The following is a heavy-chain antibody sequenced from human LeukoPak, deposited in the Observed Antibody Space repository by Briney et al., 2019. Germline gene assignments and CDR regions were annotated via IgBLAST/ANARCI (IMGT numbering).Heavy chain of an antibody. CDR2: INTGHGKT. Sequence: GASVKVSCKASGYTFSNYAIHWVRQAPGQRLEWMGYINTGHGKTKYSQEFQGRVTITGDTSASTAYMELSSLRSEDTAVYYCARAIAAAGTPFLDYWGQGTLVTVSS. V-gene: IGHV1-3*03. J-gene: IGHJ4*02. CDR3: ARAIAAAGTPFLDY. CDR1: GYTFSNYA. D-gene: IGHD6-13*01.